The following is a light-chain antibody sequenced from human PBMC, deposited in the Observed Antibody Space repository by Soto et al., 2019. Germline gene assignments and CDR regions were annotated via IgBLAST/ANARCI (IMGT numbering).Light chain of an antibody. V-gene: IGKV3-20*01. CDR1: QSINSN. CDR2: GTS. CDR3: QRYGSSPLYA. Sequence: IVMTQSPATLSVSPGERATLSCRASQSINSNLAWYQQKPGLAPRLLIHGTSNRATGIPDRFSGSGSGTDFTLTISALEPEDFAVYYCQRYGSSPLYAFGQGTKLEI. J-gene: IGKJ2*01.